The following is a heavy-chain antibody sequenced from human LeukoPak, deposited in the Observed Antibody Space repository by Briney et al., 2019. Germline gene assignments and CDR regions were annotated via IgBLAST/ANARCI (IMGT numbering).Heavy chain of an antibody. CDR3: AKGIGYGGMDV. V-gene: IGHV3-30*18. CDR2: ISYDGHNE. J-gene: IGHJ6*02. CDR1: GFTFSGYG. D-gene: IGHD5-12*01. Sequence: RGSLKLSCAASGFTFSGYGMHWVRQAPGKGLEWVAVISYDGHNEYYADSVKGRFTISRDNSKNTVLLQMNSLRVEDTAVYYCAKGIGYGGMDVWGQGTTLIVSS.